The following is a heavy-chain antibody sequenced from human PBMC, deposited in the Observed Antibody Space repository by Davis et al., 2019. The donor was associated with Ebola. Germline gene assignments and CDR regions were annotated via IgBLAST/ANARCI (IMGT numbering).Heavy chain of an antibody. CDR3: ARDRRWLQSGVWFDP. V-gene: IGHV3-30*03. J-gene: IGHJ5*02. D-gene: IGHD5-24*01. CDR2: ISYDGSNK. CDR1: GFTFSSYG. Sequence: PGGSLRLSCAASGFTFSSYGMHWVRQAPGKGLEWVAVISYDGSNKYYADSVKGRFTISRDNSKNTLYLQMNSLRAEDTAVYYCARDRRWLQSGVWFDPWGQGTLVTVSS.